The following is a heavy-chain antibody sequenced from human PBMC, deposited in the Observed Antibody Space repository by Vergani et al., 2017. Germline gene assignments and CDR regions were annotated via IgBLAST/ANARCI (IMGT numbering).Heavy chain of an antibody. CDR3: ARESXTSELRGVYWFDT. Sequence: QVQLHESGPGLVKPSQTLSLTCTVSGGSITSGMFYWSWIRQPAGKGLEWIGRIHSSGTTNYNPSLQSRVTLSVDTSKNQLSLRMTSVTAADTAVYYCARESXTSELRGVYWFDTWGQGTLVSVSS. CDR1: GGSITSGMFY. V-gene: IGHV4-61*02. CDR2: IHSSGTT. D-gene: IGHD3-10*01. J-gene: IGHJ5*02.